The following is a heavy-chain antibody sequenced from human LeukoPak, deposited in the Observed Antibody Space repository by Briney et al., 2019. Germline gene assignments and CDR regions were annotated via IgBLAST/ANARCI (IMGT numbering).Heavy chain of an antibody. V-gene: IGHV1-2*02. D-gene: IGHD6-19*01. CDR2: INPNSGGT. CDR1: GYTFTGYY. Sequence: PGASVKVSCKASGYTFTGYYMHWVRQAPGQGLEWMGWINPNSGGTNYAQKFQGRVTMTRDTSISTAYMELSRLRSDDTAVYYCARDLYSSGWYHWYFDLWGRGTLVTVSS. CDR3: ARDLYSSGWYHWYFDL. J-gene: IGHJ2*01.